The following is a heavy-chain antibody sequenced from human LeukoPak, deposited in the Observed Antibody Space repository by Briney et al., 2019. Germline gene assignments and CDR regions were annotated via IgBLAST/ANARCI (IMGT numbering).Heavy chain of an antibody. J-gene: IGHJ6*03. CDR2: VFYSGST. CDR3: ARGMDYYIDV. V-gene: IGHV4-59*01. D-gene: IGHD5-24*01. Sequence: PSETLSLTCSVSGASISSYYWSWNRQPPGKGLEWIGCVFYSGSTSYNPSLKSRVTISVDTSKNQFSLKLSSVTTADTAVYYCARGMDYYIDVWGKGTTVTVSS. CDR1: GASISSYY.